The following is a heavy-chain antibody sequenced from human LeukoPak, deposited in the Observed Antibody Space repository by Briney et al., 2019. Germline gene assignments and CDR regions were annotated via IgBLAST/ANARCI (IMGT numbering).Heavy chain of an antibody. CDR3: ARKNRIYGEDDY. J-gene: IGHJ4*02. Sequence: SVKVSCKASGGTFSSYAISWVRQAPGQGLEWMGRIIPILGIANYARKFQGRVTITADKSTSTAYMELSSLRSEDTAVYYCARKNRIYGEDDYWGQGTLVTVSS. D-gene: IGHD1-14*01. V-gene: IGHV1-69*04. CDR1: GGTFSSYA. CDR2: IIPILGIA.